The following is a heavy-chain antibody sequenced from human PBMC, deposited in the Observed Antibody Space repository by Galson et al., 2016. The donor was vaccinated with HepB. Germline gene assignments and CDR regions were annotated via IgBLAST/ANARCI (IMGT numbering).Heavy chain of an antibody. J-gene: IGHJ6*02. CDR1: GGTFSSYA. V-gene: IGHV1-69*13. Sequence: SVKVSCKASGGTFSSYAISWVRQAPGQGLEWMGGIIPIFGTANYAQKFQGRATITADESTSTAYMELSSLRSEDTAVYYCARGGPPRDIVVVPAAMNYYYGMDVWGQGTTVTVSS. CDR3: ARGGPPRDIVVVPAAMNYYYGMDV. CDR2: IIPIFGTA. D-gene: IGHD2-2*01.